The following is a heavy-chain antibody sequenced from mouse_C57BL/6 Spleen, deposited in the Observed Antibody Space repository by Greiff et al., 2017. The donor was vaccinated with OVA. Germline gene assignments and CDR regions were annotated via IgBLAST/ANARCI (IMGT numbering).Heavy chain of an antibody. V-gene: IGHV5-17*01. Sequence: EVMLVESGGGLVKPGGSLKLSCAASGFTFSDYGMHWVRQAPEKGLEWVAYISSGSSTIYYADTVKGRFTISRDNAKNTLFLQMTSLRSEDTAMYYCARLGRATRYYAMDYWGQGTSVTVSS. CDR3: ARLGRATRYYAMDY. CDR1: GFTFSDYG. J-gene: IGHJ4*01. CDR2: ISSGSSTI. D-gene: IGHD1-1*01.